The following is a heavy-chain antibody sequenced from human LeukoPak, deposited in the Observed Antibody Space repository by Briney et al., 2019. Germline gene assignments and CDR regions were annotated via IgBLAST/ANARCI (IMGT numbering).Heavy chain of an antibody. Sequence: GGSLSLSCAASGFSFSSYRMNWVRQAPGKGLEWVSSVSNSGDYIHYADSVKGRFTISRDNAKNSLYLQMNSLRAEDTAVYYCAGGGLRTNDAFDIWGQGTMVTVSS. J-gene: IGHJ3*02. CDR2: VSNSGDYI. D-gene: IGHD5-12*01. CDR1: GFSFSSYR. CDR3: AGGGLRTNDAFDI. V-gene: IGHV3-21*01.